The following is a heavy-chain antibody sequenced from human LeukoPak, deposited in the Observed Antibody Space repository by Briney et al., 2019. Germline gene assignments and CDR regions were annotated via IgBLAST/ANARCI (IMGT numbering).Heavy chain of an antibody. CDR3: ASRFILAVAGTSDFDY. D-gene: IGHD6-19*01. CDR1: GFTFSSYS. CDR2: ISSSSSYI. V-gene: IGHV3-21*04. J-gene: IGHJ4*02. Sequence: GGSLRLSCAASGFTFSSYSMNWVRQAPVKGLEWVTSISSSSSYIYYADSVKGRFTISRDNSKNTLYLQMNSLRAEDTAVYYCASRFILAVAGTSDFDYWGQGTLVTVSS.